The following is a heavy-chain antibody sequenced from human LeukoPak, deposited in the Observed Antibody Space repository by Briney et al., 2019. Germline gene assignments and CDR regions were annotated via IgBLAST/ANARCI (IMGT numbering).Heavy chain of an antibody. Sequence: SETLSLTCAVYGGSFSGYYWSWIRQPPGKGLEWIGEINHSGSTNYNPSLKSRVTISVDTSKNQFSLQLSSVTAADTAVYYCARDKYNWFDPWGQGTLVTVSS. CDR2: INHSGST. V-gene: IGHV4-34*01. J-gene: IGHJ5*02. CDR3: ARDKYNWFDP. CDR1: GGSFSGYY.